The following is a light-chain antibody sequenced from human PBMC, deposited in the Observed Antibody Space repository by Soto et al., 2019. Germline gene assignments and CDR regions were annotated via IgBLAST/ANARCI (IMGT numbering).Light chain of an antibody. J-gene: IGLJ2*01. Sequence: QAVVTQEPSFSVSPGGTVTLTCGLSSGSVSTNYYPSWYQQTPGQAPRTLIYSTNTRSSGVPDRFSGSILGNKAALTIAGAQADYESDYYCVLYMGSGISVFGGGTKLTVL. CDR2: STN. V-gene: IGLV8-61*01. CDR3: VLYMGSGISV. CDR1: SGSVSTNYY.